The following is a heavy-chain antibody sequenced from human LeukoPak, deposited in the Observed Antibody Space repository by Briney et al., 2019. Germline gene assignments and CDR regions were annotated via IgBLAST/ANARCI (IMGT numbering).Heavy chain of an antibody. V-gene: IGHV1-3*01. CDR3: ARAGYCSSTSCYYFDY. CDR2: INAGNGNT. J-gene: IGHJ4*02. CDR1: GYTFTSYA. Sequence: ASVKVSCKASGYTFTSYAMHWVRQAPGQRLEWMGWINAGNGNTKYSQKFQGRVTITRDTSASTAYMELSSLRSEDTAVYYCARAGYCSSTSCYYFDYWGQETLVTVSS. D-gene: IGHD2-2*01.